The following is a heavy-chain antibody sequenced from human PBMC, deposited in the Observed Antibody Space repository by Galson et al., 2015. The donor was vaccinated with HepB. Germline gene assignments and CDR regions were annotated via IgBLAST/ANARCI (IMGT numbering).Heavy chain of an antibody. J-gene: IGHJ6*03. D-gene: IGHD4-23*01. CDR2: TYYRSKWYN. CDR1: GDSVSSNSAA. Sequence: AISGDSVSSNSAAWNWIRQSPSRGLEWLGRTYYRSKWYNDYAVSVKSRITINPDTSKNQFSLQLNSVTPEDTAVYYCARVRGSGGNPYYYMDVWGKGTTVTVSS. V-gene: IGHV6-1*01. CDR3: ARVRGSGGNPYYYMDV.